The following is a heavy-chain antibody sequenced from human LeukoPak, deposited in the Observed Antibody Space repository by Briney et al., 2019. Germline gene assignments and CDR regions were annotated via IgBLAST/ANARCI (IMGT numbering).Heavy chain of an antibody. Sequence: PGGSLRLSCAASGFTFSSYGMHWVRQAPGKGLEWVAVISYDGSNKYYADSVKGRFTISRDNSKNTLYLQMNSLRAEDTAVYYCAREGDSSGWPYYFDYWGQGTLVTVSS. D-gene: IGHD6-19*01. CDR3: AREGDSSGWPYYFDY. V-gene: IGHV3-30*19. CDR2: ISYDGSNK. J-gene: IGHJ4*02. CDR1: GFTFSSYG.